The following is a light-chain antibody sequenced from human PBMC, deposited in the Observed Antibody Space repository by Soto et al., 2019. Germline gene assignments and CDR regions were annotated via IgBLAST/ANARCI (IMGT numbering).Light chain of an antibody. CDR1: SSDIGAYNY. J-gene: IGLJ3*02. Sequence: QSVLTQPASVSGSPGQSVTISCIGTSSDIGAYNYVSWYQQHPGKAPKLMIYDVTSRPSGVSTRFSGSKSGNTASLTISGLHAEEEADYHCSSFTTRNAVVFGGGTKLTVL. CDR2: DVT. V-gene: IGLV2-14*03. CDR3: SSFTTRNAVV.